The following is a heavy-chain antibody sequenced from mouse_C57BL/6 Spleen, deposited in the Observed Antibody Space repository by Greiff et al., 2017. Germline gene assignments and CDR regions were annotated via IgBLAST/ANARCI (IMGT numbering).Heavy chain of an antibody. Sequence: EVKLVESGPGLVKPSQSLSLTCSVTGYSITSGYYWNWIRQFPGNKLEWMGYISYDGSNNYNPSLKNRISITRDTSKNQFFLKLNSVTTEDTATYYCAREGLRQGVDYWGQGTTLTVSS. V-gene: IGHV3-6*01. J-gene: IGHJ2*01. CDR2: ISYDGSN. CDR3: AREGLRQGVDY. D-gene: IGHD2-4*01. CDR1: GYSITSGYY.